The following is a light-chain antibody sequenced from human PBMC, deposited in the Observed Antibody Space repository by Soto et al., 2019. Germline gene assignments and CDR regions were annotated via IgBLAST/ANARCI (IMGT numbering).Light chain of an antibody. J-gene: IGKJ4*01. V-gene: IGKV3-15*01. CDR3: QQYNNWPPLT. CDR2: GAS. CDR1: QRVSSN. Sequence: EVVMTQSPATLSVSPGERATLSCRASQRVSSNLAWYQQKHGQAPRLLIYGASTRAPGIPARFSGSGSGTEFTLTITSLQSEDFAVYYCQQYNNWPPLTFGGGTKVEIK.